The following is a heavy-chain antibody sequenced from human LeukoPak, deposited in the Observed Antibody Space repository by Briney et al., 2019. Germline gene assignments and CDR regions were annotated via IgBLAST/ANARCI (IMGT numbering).Heavy chain of an antibody. V-gene: IGHV1-69*04. CDR3: ARARDYYDSSGYSLLVAFDT. J-gene: IGHJ3*02. CDR1: GGTFSSYA. Sequence: SVKVSCKASGGTFSSYAISWVRQAPGQGLEWMGRIIPIFGIANYAQKFQGRVTITADKSTSTAYMELSSLRSEDTAVYYCARARDYYDSSGYSLLVAFDTWGQGTMVTVSS. D-gene: IGHD3-22*01. CDR2: IIPIFGIA.